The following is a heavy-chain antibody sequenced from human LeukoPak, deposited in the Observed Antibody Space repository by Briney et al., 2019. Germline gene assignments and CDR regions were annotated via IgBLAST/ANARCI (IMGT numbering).Heavy chain of an antibody. J-gene: IGHJ4*02. CDR1: GFTFSRYW. Sequence: GGSLRLSCAASGFTFSRYWMTWVRQAPGKGLEGVANIKQDGSEKFYADSLKGRLIISRDNAKSSLYLQVNSLTVEDTAVYYCAREWDSGWGGTYFDNWGQGTLVTVSS. V-gene: IGHV3-7*01. CDR2: IKQDGSEK. CDR3: AREWDSGWGGTYFDN. D-gene: IGHD1-26*01.